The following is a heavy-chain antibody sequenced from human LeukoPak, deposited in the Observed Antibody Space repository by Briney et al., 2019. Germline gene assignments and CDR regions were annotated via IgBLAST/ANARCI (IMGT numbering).Heavy chain of an antibody. Sequence: SETLSLTCTVSGGSISSSSYYWGWIRQPPGKGLEWIGGIYYSGSTYYNPSLKSRVTISVDTSKNQFSLKLSSVTAADTAVYYCARRLVSEWRLDYSGQGTLVTVSS. J-gene: IGHJ4*02. CDR2: IYYSGST. CDR3: ARRLVSEWRLDY. D-gene: IGHD2-21*02. V-gene: IGHV4-39*01. CDR1: GGSISSSSYY.